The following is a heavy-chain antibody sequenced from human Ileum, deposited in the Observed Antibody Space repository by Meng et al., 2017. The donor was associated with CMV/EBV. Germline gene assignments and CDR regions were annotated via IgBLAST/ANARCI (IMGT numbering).Heavy chain of an antibody. CDR3: VGDCSATSCLGY. Sequence: ESLKISCAASGFIFSSFGMNWVRQAPGKGLQWVSYITTTSSATLYADSVMGRFTISRDNAKNSLYLQMNSLTDEDTAVYFCVGDCSATSCLGYWGQGTLVTVSS. D-gene: IGHD2-2*01. V-gene: IGHV3-48*02. J-gene: IGHJ4*02. CDR1: GFIFSSFG. CDR2: ITTTSSAT.